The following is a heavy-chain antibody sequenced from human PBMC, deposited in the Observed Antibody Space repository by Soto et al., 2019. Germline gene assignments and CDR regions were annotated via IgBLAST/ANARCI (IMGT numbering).Heavy chain of an antibody. CDR3: ARHGGYQFEY. V-gene: IGHV4-4*02. CDR1: GGSMNINNW. CDR2: VYPGGRS. D-gene: IGHD2-2*01. J-gene: IGHJ4*02. Sequence: SETLSLTCAVSGGSMNINNWWSWVRQPPGKGLEWIGQVYPGGRSNYSPSLESRVTISVDQSKNQLSLNLNSVTAADTAVHFCARHGGYQFEYWGQGIQVPVAS.